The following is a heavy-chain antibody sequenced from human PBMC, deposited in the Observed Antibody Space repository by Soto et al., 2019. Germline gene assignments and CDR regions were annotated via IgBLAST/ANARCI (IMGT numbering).Heavy chain of an antibody. CDR1: GSTFTRYY. D-gene: IGHD3-10*01. V-gene: IGHV1-46*01. CDR3: ARDEDYYGSGSYYRTAFDI. Sequence: APVKVSSRAPGSTFTRYYMQCGGHSSVQGIEWMGIINPSGGSTSYAQKFQGRVTMTRDTSTSTVYMELSSLRSEDTAVYYCARDEDYYGSGSYYRTAFDISGQGTMVTVSS. CDR2: INPSGGST. J-gene: IGHJ3*02.